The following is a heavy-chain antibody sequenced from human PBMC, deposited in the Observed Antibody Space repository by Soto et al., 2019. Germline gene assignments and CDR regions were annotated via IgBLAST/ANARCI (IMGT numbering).Heavy chain of an antibody. D-gene: IGHD5-18*01. V-gene: IGHV3-30-3*01. CDR1: GFSFTTYA. CDR2: ISDDGSIK. CDR3: ARAIETAMDPCDY. J-gene: IGHJ4*02. Sequence: GGSLRLSCAASGFSFTTYAMHWVRQSPGKGLEWVAVISDDGSIKYYADSVKGRFTISRDNSKNTFYLQMNSLRGDDTALYYCARAIETAMDPCDYWGQGALVTVSS.